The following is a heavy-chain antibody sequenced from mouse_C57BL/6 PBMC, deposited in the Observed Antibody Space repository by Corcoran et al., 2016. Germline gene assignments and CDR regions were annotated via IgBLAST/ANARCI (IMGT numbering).Heavy chain of an antibody. CDR2: INPYNGGT. Sequence: EVQLQQSGPVLVKPGASVKMSCKASGYTFTDYYMNWVKQSHGKSLEWIGVINPYNGGTSYNQKFKGKATLTVDKSSSTAYMELNSLTSEDSAVYYCARTLCYGYDLYYAMDYWGQGTSVTVSS. D-gene: IGHD2-2*01. V-gene: IGHV1-19*01. J-gene: IGHJ4*01. CDR3: ARTLCYGYDLYYAMDY. CDR1: GYTFTDYY.